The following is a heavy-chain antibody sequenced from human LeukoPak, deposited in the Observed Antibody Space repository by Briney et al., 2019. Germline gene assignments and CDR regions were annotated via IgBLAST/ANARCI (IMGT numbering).Heavy chain of an antibody. CDR3: ARERNGYYDSSGYPGGYFDY. CDR2: IRYDGSNK. CDR1: GFTFSSYG. V-gene: IGHV3-30*02. D-gene: IGHD3-22*01. Sequence: GGSLRLSCAASGFTFSSYGMHWVRQAPGKGLEWVAFIRYDGSNKYYADSVKGRFTISRDNSKNTLYLQMNSLRAEDTAVYYCARERNGYYDSSGYPGGYFDYWGRGTLVTVSS. J-gene: IGHJ4*02.